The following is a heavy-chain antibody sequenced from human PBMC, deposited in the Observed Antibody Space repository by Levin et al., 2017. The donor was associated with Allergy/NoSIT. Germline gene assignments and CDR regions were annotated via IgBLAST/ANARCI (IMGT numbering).Heavy chain of an antibody. CDR3: ARGSRVRVGLGGSYDHNVGMDS. CDR2: IIPILGIA. D-gene: IGHD1-26*01. CDR1: GGTFSSYA. J-gene: IGHJ6*02. V-gene: IGHV1-69*04. Sequence: SVKVSCKASGGTFSSYAISWVRQAPGQGLEWMGRIIPILGIANYAQKFQGRVTITADKSTSTAYMELSSLRSEDTAVYYCARGSRVRVGLGGSYDHNVGMDSWGQGTTVTVSS.